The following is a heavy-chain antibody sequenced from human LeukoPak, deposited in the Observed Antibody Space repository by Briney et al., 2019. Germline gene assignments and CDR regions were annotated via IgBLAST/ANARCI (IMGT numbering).Heavy chain of an antibody. V-gene: IGHV3-23*01. Sequence: PGGSLRLSCVASQFTFSNYAMNWVRQAPGKGLEWVAALRGDGGATYHADSVRGRFTISRDNSKNTVYLQMDSLRAEDTAVYYCAKDRGRYYDSSGYYWGYYFDSWGQGILVTVST. J-gene: IGHJ4*02. D-gene: IGHD3-22*01. CDR3: AKDRGRYYDSSGYYWGYYFDS. CDR1: QFTFSNYA. CDR2: LRGDGGAT.